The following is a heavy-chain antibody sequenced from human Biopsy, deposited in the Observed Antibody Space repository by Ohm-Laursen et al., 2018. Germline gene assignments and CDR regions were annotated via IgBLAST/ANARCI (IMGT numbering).Heavy chain of an antibody. CDR3: AKGQDLRGGAEYFQH. CDR2: INPHSGTT. V-gene: IGHV1-2*02. Sequence: ASVKVSCKASGYTFTGQYLHWVRQVPGQGLEWVGWINPHSGTTKFAQDFQGRVTMTRDTSITTAYMELRRLRSDDTAVYYCAKGQDLRGGAEYFQHWGQGVLVTVSS. D-gene: IGHD2-15*01. J-gene: IGHJ1*01. CDR1: GYTFTGQY.